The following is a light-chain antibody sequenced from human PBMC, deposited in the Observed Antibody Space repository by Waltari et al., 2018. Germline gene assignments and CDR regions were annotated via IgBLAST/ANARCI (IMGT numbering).Light chain of an antibody. CDR1: SSDVGAYNY. CDR3: SSTSGGYTWV. Sequence: QSALTQPRSVSGSPGQSVAISCTGTSSDVGAYNYVSWYQHHPGEAPKLMIFDVSKRPSGVPDRFSGSKSGNTASLTISGLQAEDEADYHCSSTSGGYTWVFGGGTKVTVL. CDR2: DVS. J-gene: IGLJ3*02. V-gene: IGLV2-11*01.